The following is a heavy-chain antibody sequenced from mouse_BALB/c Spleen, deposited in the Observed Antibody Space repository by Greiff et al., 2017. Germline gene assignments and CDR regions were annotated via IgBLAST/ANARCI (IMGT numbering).Heavy chain of an antibody. Sequence: EVKLVESGGGLVKPGGSLKLSCAASGFTFSDYYMYWVRQTPEKRLEWVATISDGGSYTYYPDSVKGRFTISRDNAKNNLYLQMSSLKSEDTAMYYCARANGNYVYYYAMDYWGQGTSVTVSS. CDR2: ISDGGSYT. J-gene: IGHJ4*01. CDR1: GFTFSDYY. D-gene: IGHD2-1*01. CDR3: ARANGNYVYYYAMDY. V-gene: IGHV5-4*02.